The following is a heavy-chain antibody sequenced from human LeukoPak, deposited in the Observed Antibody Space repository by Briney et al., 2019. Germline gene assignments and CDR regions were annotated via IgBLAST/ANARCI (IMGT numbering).Heavy chain of an antibody. CDR2: ISYDGSNK. CDR3: ARGQFASSNRLVRDWFDP. Sequence: GRSLRLTCAASGFTFSSYAMHWVRQAPGKGLEWVAVISYDGSNKYYADSVKGRFTISRDNSKNTLYLQMNSLRAEDTAVYYCARGQFASSNRLVRDWFDPWGQGTLVTVSS. D-gene: IGHD3-9*01. CDR1: GFTFSSYA. J-gene: IGHJ5*02. V-gene: IGHV3-30*01.